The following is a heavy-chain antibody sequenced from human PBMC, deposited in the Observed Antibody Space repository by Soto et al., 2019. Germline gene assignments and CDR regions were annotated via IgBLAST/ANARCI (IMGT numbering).Heavy chain of an antibody. J-gene: IGHJ5*02. CDR2: MNPNSGNT. D-gene: IGHD3-10*01. Sequence: AALKVSCKASGYTFTGYDINWVRQATGQGLEWMGWMNPNSGNTGYAQKFQGRVTMTRNTSISTAYMEPSSLRSEDTAGYYCARANYGSGIDPWGQGTLVTVSS. CDR1: GYTFTGYD. CDR3: ARANYGSGIDP. V-gene: IGHV1-8*01.